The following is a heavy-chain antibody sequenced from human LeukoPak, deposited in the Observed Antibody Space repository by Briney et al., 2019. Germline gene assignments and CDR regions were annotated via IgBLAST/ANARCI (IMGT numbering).Heavy chain of an antibody. Sequence: SETLSLTCTVSGGSISSYYWSWIRQPPGKGLEWIGYIYYSGSTNYNPCLKSRVTISVDTSKNQFSLKLSSVTAADTAVYYCARLAYCGGDCYRFFDYWGQGTLVTVSS. CDR1: GGSISSYY. CDR2: IYYSGST. CDR3: ARLAYCGGDCYRFFDY. J-gene: IGHJ4*02. D-gene: IGHD2-21*02. V-gene: IGHV4-59*08.